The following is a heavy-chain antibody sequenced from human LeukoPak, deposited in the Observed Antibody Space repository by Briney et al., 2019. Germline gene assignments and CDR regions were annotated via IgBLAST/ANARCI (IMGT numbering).Heavy chain of an antibody. Sequence: SVKVSCKASGGTFSSYAISWVRQAPGQGLEWMGGIIPIFGTANYAQKFQGRVTITADESTSTAYMDLSSLRSEDTAVYYCASSSSDGITIFGVVTSFDYWGQGTLVTVSS. J-gene: IGHJ4*02. V-gene: IGHV1-69*13. CDR2: IIPIFGTA. D-gene: IGHD3-3*01. CDR3: ASSSSDGITIFGVVTSFDY. CDR1: GGTFSSYA.